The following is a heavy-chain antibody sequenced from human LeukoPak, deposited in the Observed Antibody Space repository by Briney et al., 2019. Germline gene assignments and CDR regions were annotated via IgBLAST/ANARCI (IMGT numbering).Heavy chain of an antibody. V-gene: IGHV3-30*02. J-gene: IGHJ4*02. D-gene: IGHD3-10*01. CDR3: AKDPIRGVRPYYFSS. CDR1: GFTFSSYG. CDR2: IHYEGSNK. Sequence: GGSLRLSCAASGFTFSSYGMQWVRQAPGKGLEWVAFIHYEGSNKYYANSVKGRFTISRDNSKNTLYLHTNSLRAEDTAVYYCAKDPIRGVRPYYFSSWGQGTLVTVSS.